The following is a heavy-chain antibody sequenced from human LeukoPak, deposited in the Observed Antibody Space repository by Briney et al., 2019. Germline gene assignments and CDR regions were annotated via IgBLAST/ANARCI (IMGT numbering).Heavy chain of an antibody. CDR1: GFTFSSYS. V-gene: IGHV3-21*01. J-gene: IGHJ3*02. CDR2: ISSSSSYI. Sequence: PGGSLRLSCAASGFTFSSYSMNWVRQAPGKGLEWVSSISSSSSYIYYADSVKGRFTISRDNAKNSLYLQMNSLRAEDTAVYYCARDPHGVNYYDSSGYYYSSGAFDIWGQGTMVTVSS. CDR3: ARDPHGVNYYDSSGYYYSSGAFDI. D-gene: IGHD3-22*01.